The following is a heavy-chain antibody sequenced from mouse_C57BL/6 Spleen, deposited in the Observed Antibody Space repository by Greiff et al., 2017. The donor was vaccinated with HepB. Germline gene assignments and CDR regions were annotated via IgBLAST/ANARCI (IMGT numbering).Heavy chain of an antibody. CDR2: IDPNSGGT. J-gene: IGHJ3*01. V-gene: IGHV1-72*01. CDR1: GYTFTSYW. Sequence: QVQLKQPGAELVKPGASVKLSCKASGYTFTSYWMHWVKQRPGRGLEWIGRIDPNSGGTKYNEKFKSKATLTVDKPSSTAYMQLSSLTSEDSAVYYCARGELSLRDWFAYWGQGTLVTVSA. D-gene: IGHD2-12*01. CDR3: ARGELSLRDWFAY.